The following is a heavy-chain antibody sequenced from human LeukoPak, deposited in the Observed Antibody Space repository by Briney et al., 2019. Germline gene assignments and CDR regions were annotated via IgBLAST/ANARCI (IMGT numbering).Heavy chain of an antibody. Sequence: KPSETLSLTCTVSGGSISSYYWSWIRQPPGKGLEWIGYIYYSGSTNYNPSLKSRVTISVDTSKNQFSLKLSSVTAADTAVYYCARDTPEWLRLGDDAFDIWGQGTMVTVSS. CDR3: ARDTPEWLRLGDDAFDI. V-gene: IGHV4-59*12. CDR2: IYYSGST. CDR1: GGSISSYY. D-gene: IGHD5-12*01. J-gene: IGHJ3*02.